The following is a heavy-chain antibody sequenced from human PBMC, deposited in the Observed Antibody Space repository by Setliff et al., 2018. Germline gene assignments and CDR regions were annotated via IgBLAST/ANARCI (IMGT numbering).Heavy chain of an antibody. CDR1: GGSISSSSYY. CDR2: IYYSGST. D-gene: IGHD6-19*01. J-gene: IGHJ5*02. CDR3: ARSKSSSGWLNWFDP. V-gene: IGHV4-39*07. Sequence: KTSETLSLTCTVSGGSISSSSYYWGWIRQPPGKGLEWIGSIYYSGSTYYNPSLKSRVTISVDTSKNQFSLKLSSVTAADTAVYYCARSKSSSGWLNWFDPWGQGTQVTVSS.